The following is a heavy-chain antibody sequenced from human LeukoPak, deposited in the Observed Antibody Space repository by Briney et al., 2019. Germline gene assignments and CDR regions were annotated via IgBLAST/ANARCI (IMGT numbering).Heavy chain of an antibody. CDR3: SRVSFLEWSYDY. Sequence: ASVKVSCKASGYTFTGYYMHWVRQAPGQGLEGMGWINPNSGGRKYAQKFQGRVTMTRDTSISTAYMELSRLRSDDTAVYYCSRVSFLEWSYDYWGQGTLVTVSS. J-gene: IGHJ4*02. D-gene: IGHD3-3*01. V-gene: IGHV1-2*02. CDR1: GYTFTGYY. CDR2: INPNSGGR.